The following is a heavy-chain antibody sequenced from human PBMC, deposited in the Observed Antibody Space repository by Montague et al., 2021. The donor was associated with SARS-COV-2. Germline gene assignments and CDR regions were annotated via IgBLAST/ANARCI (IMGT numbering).Heavy chain of an antibody. J-gene: IGHJ4*02. Sequence: SLSLIYTVSGGSISSGSYYWSWIRQPAGKGLEWIGRISISGSTNYNPSLKSRVTISVDTSKNQFSLKLSSVTAADTAVYYCARDIAVAGLFDYWGQGTLVTVSS. D-gene: IGHD6-19*01. CDR2: ISISGST. CDR3: ARDIAVAGLFDY. V-gene: IGHV4-61*02. CDR1: GGSISSGSYY.